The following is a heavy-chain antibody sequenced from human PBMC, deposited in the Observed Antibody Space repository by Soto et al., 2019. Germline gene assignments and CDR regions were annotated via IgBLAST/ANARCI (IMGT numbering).Heavy chain of an antibody. CDR3: ARGPSSLTRFDY. CDR1: RFTFSSYA. CDR2: ISYDGSNK. Sequence: PGGSLRLSCAASRFTFSSYAMHWVRQAPDKGLEWVAVISYDGSNKYYADSVKGRFTISRDNSKNTLYLQMNSLRAEDTAVYYCARGPSSLTRFDYWGQGTLVTVSS. D-gene: IGHD2-2*01. V-gene: IGHV3-30-3*01. J-gene: IGHJ4*02.